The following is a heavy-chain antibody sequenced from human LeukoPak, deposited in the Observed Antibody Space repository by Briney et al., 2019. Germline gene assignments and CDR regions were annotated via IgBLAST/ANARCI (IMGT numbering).Heavy chain of an antibody. V-gene: IGHV3-21*01. J-gene: IGHJ5*02. CDR3: ARDVASAYYYGSGSYAWFDP. CDR2: ISSSSSYI. CDR1: GFTFSSYS. D-gene: IGHD3-10*01. Sequence: PGGSLRLSCAASGFTFSSYSMNWVRRAPGKGLEWVSSISSSSSYIYYADSVKGRFTISRDNAKNSLYLQMNSLRAEDTAVYHCARDVASAYYYGSGSYAWFDPWGQGTLVTVSS.